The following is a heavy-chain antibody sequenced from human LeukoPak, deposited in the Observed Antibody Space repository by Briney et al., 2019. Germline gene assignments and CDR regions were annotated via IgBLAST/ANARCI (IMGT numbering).Heavy chain of an antibody. Sequence: GASVKVSCKASGYTFTSYGISWVRQAPGQGLEWMGWISAYNGNTNYAQKLQGRVTMTTDTSTSTAYMELRSLRSEDTAVYYCASSTLMPTGDGIYYYYGMDVWGQGTTVTVSS. CDR1: GYTFTSYG. V-gene: IGHV1-18*04. D-gene: IGHD2-2*01. J-gene: IGHJ6*02. CDR3: ASSTLMPTGDGIYYYYGMDV. CDR2: ISAYNGNT.